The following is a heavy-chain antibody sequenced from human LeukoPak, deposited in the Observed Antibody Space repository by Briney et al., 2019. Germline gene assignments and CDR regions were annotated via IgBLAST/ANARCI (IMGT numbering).Heavy chain of an antibody. Sequence: PSETLSLTCTVSGGSISSGGYYWSWIRQPPGKGLEWIGYIYHSGSTYYNPSLKSRVTISVDTSKNQFSLKLTSVTAADTAVYFCARHEMSTTRVFDYWGQGTLVTVSS. V-gene: IGHV4-30-2*01. CDR3: ARHEMSTTRVFDY. CDR1: GGSISSGGYY. CDR2: IYHSGST. J-gene: IGHJ4*02. D-gene: IGHD5-24*01.